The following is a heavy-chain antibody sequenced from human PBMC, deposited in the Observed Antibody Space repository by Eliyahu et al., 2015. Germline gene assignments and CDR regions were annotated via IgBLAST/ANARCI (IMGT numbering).Heavy chain of an antibody. CDR3: AREGRYCTNGVCSSAFDI. D-gene: IGHD2-8*01. Sequence: QVQLVQSGAEVKKPXASVXVXCKASGYXFTGXYRHWVRQAPGQGLEWMGWINPNSGGTNYAQKXQGRVTMTRDTSISTAYMELSRLRSDDTAVYYCAREGRYCTNGVCSSAFDIWGQGTMVTVSS. CDR1: GYXFTGXY. CDR2: INPNSGGT. J-gene: IGHJ3*02. V-gene: IGHV1-2*02.